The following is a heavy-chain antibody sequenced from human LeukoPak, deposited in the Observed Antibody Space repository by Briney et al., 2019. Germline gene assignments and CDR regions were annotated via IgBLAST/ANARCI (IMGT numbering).Heavy chain of an antibody. CDR1: GGSISSSNW. CDR3: ARRYYFGSGTYYGLDY. D-gene: IGHD3-10*01. J-gene: IGHJ4*02. V-gene: IGHV4-4*02. Sequence: PSETLSLTCAVSGGSISSSNWWSWIRQPPGKGLEWIGEIYHSGSTNYNPSLKSRVTISVDKSMNQFSLKLSSVTAADTAVYYCARRYYFGSGTYYGLDYWGQGTLVTVSS. CDR2: IYHSGST.